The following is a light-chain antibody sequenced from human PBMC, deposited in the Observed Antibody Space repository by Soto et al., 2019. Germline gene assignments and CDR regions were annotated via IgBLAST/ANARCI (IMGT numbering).Light chain of an antibody. J-gene: IGLJ3*02. CDR1: TTNVATYNY. Sequence: QSALTQPLSVSGSPGQSVTISCTGTTTNVATYNYVSWYQHHPGKAPKLILYNVSERPSGVSDRLSGSKSGNAASLTISGLQADDEADYYCCSYEGSSNWLFGGGTKVTVL. CDR3: CSYEGSSNWL. V-gene: IGLV2-11*01. CDR2: NVS.